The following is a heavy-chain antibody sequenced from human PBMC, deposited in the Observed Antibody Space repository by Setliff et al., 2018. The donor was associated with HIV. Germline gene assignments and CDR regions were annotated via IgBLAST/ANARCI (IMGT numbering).Heavy chain of an antibody. V-gene: IGHV1-2*04. Sequence: ASVKVSCKASGYTFTDNYIHWVRQAPGQGLEWMAWINSATGGTNYAQNFQGWVTVTRDTSISTAYMELNRLRSDDTAVYYCARCYYDSSGPTDAFDIWGQGTVVTVSS. CDR1: GYTFTDNY. J-gene: IGHJ3*02. D-gene: IGHD3-22*01. CDR2: INSATGGT. CDR3: ARCYYDSSGPTDAFDI.